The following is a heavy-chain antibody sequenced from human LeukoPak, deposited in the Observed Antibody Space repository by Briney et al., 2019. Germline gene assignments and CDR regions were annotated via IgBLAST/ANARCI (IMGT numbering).Heavy chain of an antibody. CDR3: AKEGGVDYDILTGYSEFDY. V-gene: IGHV3-30*02. D-gene: IGHD3-9*01. J-gene: IGHJ4*02. CDR2: IRYDGSNK. CDR1: GFTFSSYG. Sequence: GGPLRLSCAASGFTFSSYGMHWVRQAPGKGLEWVAFIRYDGSNKYYADSVKGRFTISRDNSKNTLYLQMNSLRAEDTAVYYCAKEGGVDYDILTGYSEFDYWGQGTLVTVSS.